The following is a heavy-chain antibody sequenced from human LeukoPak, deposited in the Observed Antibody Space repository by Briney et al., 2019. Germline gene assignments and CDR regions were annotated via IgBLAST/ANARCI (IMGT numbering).Heavy chain of an antibody. J-gene: IGHJ4*02. V-gene: IGHV1-2*02. Sequence: GASVKVSCKASGYTFTGYYMHWVRQAPGQGLEWMGWINPNSGGINYAQKFQGRVTMTRDTSISTAYMELSRLRSDDTAVYYCARDRGYSSSWSDYWGQGTLVTVSS. CDR3: ARDRGYSSSWSDY. D-gene: IGHD6-13*01. CDR2: INPNSGGI. CDR1: GYTFTGYY.